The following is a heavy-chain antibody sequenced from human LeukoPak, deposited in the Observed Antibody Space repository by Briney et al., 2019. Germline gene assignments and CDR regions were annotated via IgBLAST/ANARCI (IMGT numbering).Heavy chain of an antibody. CDR2: INHSGGST. V-gene: IGHV1-46*04. CDR1: GYTFTRYY. D-gene: IGHD6-6*01. Sequence: ASVKVSCKASGYTFTRYYMNWVRQAPGPGLGWMGIINHSGGSTSYAQKLQGRVTMTRDMSTSTVYLELSSLRSEDTAVYYCARERGAFLREKRAPYSSSSGIGYWGQGSLVTVSS. J-gene: IGHJ4*02. CDR3: ARERGAFLREKRAPYSSSSGIGY.